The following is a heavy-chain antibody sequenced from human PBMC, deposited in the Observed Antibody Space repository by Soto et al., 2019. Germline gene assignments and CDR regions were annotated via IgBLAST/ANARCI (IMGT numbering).Heavy chain of an antibody. D-gene: IGHD3-16*02. CDR2: ISYDGSNK. Sequence: LRLSCAASGFTFSSYGMHWVRQAPGKGLEWVAVISYDGSNKYYADSVKGRFTISRDNSKNTLYLQINSLRAEDTAVYYCAKSGGVTVNGWGQGTLVTVSS. CDR1: GFTFSSYG. V-gene: IGHV3-30*18. CDR3: AKSGGVTVNG. J-gene: IGHJ4*02.